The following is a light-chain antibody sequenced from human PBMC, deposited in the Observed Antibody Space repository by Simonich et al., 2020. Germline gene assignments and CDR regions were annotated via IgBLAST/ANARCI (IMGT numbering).Light chain of an antibody. CDR3: ETWDSNTHWV. Sequence: QPVLTQSSSASASLGSSVKLTCTLSSGHSSYIIAWHQQQQGKAPRYFMKREGSGSYNKGSGDPDRFSGSSAGADRYLTISNIQSEDEADYYCETWDSNTHWVFGGGTKLTVL. J-gene: IGLJ3*02. CDR2: REGSGSY. V-gene: IGLV4-60*03. CDR1: SGHSSYI.